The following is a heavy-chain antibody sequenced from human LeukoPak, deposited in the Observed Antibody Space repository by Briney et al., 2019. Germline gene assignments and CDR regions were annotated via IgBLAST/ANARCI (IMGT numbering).Heavy chain of an antibody. CDR1: GGSISSSSYY. J-gene: IGHJ5*02. D-gene: IGHD1-1*01. CDR3: SRVPLFSTGTHNWFDP. Sequence: SETLSLTCTVSGGSISSSSYYWGWIRQPPGKGLEWIGSIYYSGSTYYNPSLKSRVTISVDTSKNQFSLKLSSVTAADTAVYYCSRVPLFSTGTHNWFDPWGQGTLVTVSS. CDR2: IYYSGST. V-gene: IGHV4-39*07.